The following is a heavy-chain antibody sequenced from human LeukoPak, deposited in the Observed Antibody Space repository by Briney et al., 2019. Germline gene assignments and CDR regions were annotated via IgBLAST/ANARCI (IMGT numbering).Heavy chain of an antibody. Sequence: SETLSLTCSVSGGSISGYYWTWIRQPAGKGLEWIERVYTSGSTHYNPSLKTRLTMSVDTSKNQFSLKLSSVTAADTAVYYCARLITGTTTAFDIWGQGTMVTVSS. D-gene: IGHD1-7*01. CDR1: GGSISGYY. CDR2: VYTSGST. J-gene: IGHJ3*02. V-gene: IGHV4-4*07. CDR3: ARLITGTTTAFDI.